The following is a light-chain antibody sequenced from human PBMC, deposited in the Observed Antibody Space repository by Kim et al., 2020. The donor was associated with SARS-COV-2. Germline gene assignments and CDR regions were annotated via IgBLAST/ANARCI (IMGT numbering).Light chain of an antibody. CDR3: QQYYSYPPT. J-gene: IGKJ2*01. CDR1: QGISSY. CDR2: AGS. Sequence: AIRMTQSPSSLSASTGDRVTITCRASQGISSYLAWYQQKPGKAPKLLIYAGSTLQSGVPSRFSGSGSGTDFTLTISCLQSEDFATYYCQQYYSYPPTFGQGTKLEI. V-gene: IGKV1-8*01.